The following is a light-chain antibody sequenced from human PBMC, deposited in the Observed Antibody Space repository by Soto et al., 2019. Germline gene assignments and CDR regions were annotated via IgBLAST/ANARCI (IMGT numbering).Light chain of an antibody. CDR3: SSYASSGTLL. J-gene: IGLJ2*01. V-gene: IGLV2-14*01. Sequence: QSALTQPASVSGSPGQSVTISCTGAGSDVGAYNYVSWFQQHPGKAPKLMIYEVTNRPSGVSNRFTGSKSDNTASLTISGLQAEDEADYYCSSYASSGTLLFGGGTKLTVL. CDR2: EVT. CDR1: GSDVGAYNY.